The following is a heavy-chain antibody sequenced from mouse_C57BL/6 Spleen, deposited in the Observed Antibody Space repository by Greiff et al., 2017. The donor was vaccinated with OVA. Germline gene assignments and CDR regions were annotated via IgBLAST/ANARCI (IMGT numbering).Heavy chain of an antibody. V-gene: IGHV1-55*01. Sequence: QVQLKQPGAELVKPGASVKMSCKASGYTFTSYWITWVKQRPGQGLEWIGDIYPGSGSTNYNEKFKSKATLTVDTSSSSAYMQLSSLTSEDSAVYYCARTYGNFYYYAMDYWGQGTSVTVSS. D-gene: IGHD2-1*01. CDR3: ARTYGNFYYYAMDY. J-gene: IGHJ4*01. CDR2: IYPGSGST. CDR1: GYTFTSYW.